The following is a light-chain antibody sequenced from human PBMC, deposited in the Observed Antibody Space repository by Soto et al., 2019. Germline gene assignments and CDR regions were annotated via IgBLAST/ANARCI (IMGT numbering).Light chain of an antibody. Sequence: QSALTQPPSASGSPGQSVTISCTGTNSDIGGYNYVSWYQHHPGKAPELMIYEVSKRPSGVPDRFSGSKSGNTASLTVSGLQAEDEADYYCSSYAGSNNWVFGGGTKLTVL. CDR1: NSDIGGYNY. CDR2: EVS. J-gene: IGLJ3*02. V-gene: IGLV2-8*01. CDR3: SSYAGSNNWV.